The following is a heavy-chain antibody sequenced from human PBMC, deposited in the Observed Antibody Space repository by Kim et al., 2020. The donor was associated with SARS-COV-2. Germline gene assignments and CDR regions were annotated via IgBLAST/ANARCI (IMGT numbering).Heavy chain of an antibody. V-gene: IGHV1-18*01. CDR2: INGNSGDT. Sequence: ASVKVSCKASGYSFTNYGISWVRQAPGQGLEWIGWINGNSGDTNHAQKLQGRITMTRDTSTSTAYMELRSLRSDDTAVYYCARDSKQAAAGTTGYFDYWGQGTLVTVSS. J-gene: IGHJ4*02. D-gene: IGHD6-13*01. CDR1: GYSFTNYG. CDR3: ARDSKQAAAGTTGYFDY.